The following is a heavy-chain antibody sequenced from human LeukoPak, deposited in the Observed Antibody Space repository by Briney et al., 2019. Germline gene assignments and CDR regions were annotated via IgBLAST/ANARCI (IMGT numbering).Heavy chain of an antibody. CDR3: ARANPYDNKGYSPELRY. CDR1: GYSFTSFY. CDR2: SDPNTGAT. J-gene: IGHJ4*02. Sequence: AASVKVSCKTSGYSFTSFYIHWLRQAPGQGFEWIGWSDPNTGATKYEHFQRSSAMTTDTSIRTAYMDMTRLTSDDTAVYYCARANPYDNKGYSPELRYWGQGTLVTVSS. V-gene: IGHV1-2*07. D-gene: IGHD3-10*01.